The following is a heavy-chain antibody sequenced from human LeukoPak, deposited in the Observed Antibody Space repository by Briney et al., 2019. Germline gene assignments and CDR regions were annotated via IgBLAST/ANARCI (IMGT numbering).Heavy chain of an antibody. CDR3: ARRVSSWYRVDFGY. Sequence: SETLSLTCAVYGGSFSGYYWSWIRQPPGKGLEWIGEINHSGSTNYNPSLKSRVTISVDTSKNQFSLKLSSVTAADTAVYYCARRVSSWYRVDFGYWGQGTLVTVSS. V-gene: IGHV4-34*01. J-gene: IGHJ4*02. D-gene: IGHD6-13*01. CDR2: INHSGST. CDR1: GGSFSGYY.